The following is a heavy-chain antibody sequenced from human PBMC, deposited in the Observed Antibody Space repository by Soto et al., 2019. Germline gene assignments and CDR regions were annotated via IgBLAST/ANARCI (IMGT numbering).Heavy chain of an antibody. D-gene: IGHD3-3*01. CDR2: IIPIFGTA. J-gene: IGHJ2*01. CDR1: GGTFSSYA. CDR3: ARGANYYGGNPHWFFDL. Sequence: QVQLVQSGAEVKKPGSSVKLSCKASGGTFSSYAISWVRQAPGQGLEWMGGIIPIFGTANYAQKFQGRVTITADEYKSTAYKELSGLRAEDRAVYYCARGANYYGGNPHWFFDLWGRGTLVTVFS. V-gene: IGHV1-69*12.